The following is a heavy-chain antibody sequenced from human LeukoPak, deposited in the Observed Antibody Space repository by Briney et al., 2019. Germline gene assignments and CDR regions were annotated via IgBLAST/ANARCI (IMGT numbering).Heavy chain of an antibody. J-gene: IGHJ3*02. Sequence: SETLSLTCTVSGGSISSGSYYWGWIRPPAGKGLEWIVRIYTSGTTYYNSSLKSRVTISVDTSKNQFSLKLSSVTAADTAVYYCAREWRAPDAFDIWGQGTMVTVSS. CDR3: AREWRAPDAFDI. D-gene: IGHD5-24*01. V-gene: IGHV4-61*02. CDR2: IYTSGTT. CDR1: GGSISSGSYY.